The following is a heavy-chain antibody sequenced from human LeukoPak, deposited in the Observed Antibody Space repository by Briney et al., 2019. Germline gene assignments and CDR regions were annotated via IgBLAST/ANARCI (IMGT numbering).Heavy chain of an antibody. D-gene: IGHD3-3*01. V-gene: IGHV3-30*03. Sequence: GGSLRLSCAASGFTFSSYGMHWVRQAPGKGLEWVAVISYDGSNKYYADSVKGRFTISRDNAKNSLYLQMNSLRAEDTAVYYCARIGSGSAYCYYYYMDVWGKGTTVTVSS. J-gene: IGHJ6*03. CDR1: GFTFSSYG. CDR3: ARIGSGSAYCYYYYMDV. CDR2: ISYDGSNK.